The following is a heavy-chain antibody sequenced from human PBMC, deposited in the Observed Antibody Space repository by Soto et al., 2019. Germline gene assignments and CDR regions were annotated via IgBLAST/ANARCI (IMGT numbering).Heavy chain of an antibody. Sequence: SETLSLTCTVSGGSISSISYYWGWIRQPPGKGLEWLGSIKYSGHTFYNPSLKSRVTMSVDTSKNQFSLRLSSVTAAETAVYYCARVDIAVVPSTTFDYWGQGTLVTVS. CDR3: ARVDIAVVPSTTFDY. D-gene: IGHD2-2*01. J-gene: IGHJ4*02. CDR1: GGSISSISYY. CDR2: IKYSGHT. V-gene: IGHV4-39*01.